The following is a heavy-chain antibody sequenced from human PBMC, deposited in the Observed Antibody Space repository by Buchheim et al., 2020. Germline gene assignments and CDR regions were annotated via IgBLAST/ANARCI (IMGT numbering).Heavy chain of an antibody. D-gene: IGHD2-15*01. CDR2: INHSGST. J-gene: IGHJ5*02. V-gene: IGHV4-34*01. CDR3: ARGGRYCSGGSCYNWFDP. CDR1: GGSFSGYY. Sequence: QVQLQQWGAGLLKPSETLSLTCAVYGGSFSGYYWSWIRQPPGKGLEWIGEINHSGSTNYNPSLKSRVTISVDTSKNQFSLKLSSVTAADTAVYYCARGGRYCSGGSCYNWFDPWGQGTL.